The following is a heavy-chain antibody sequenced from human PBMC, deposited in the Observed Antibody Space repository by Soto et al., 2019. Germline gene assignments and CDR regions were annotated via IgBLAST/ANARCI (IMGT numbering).Heavy chain of an antibody. V-gene: IGHV1-18*01. CDR2: ISAYNGNT. J-gene: IGHJ4*02. CDR1: GYTFTSYG. CDR3: ARVRPLDYNFDY. D-gene: IGHD4-4*01. Sequence: GSVKVSCKASGYTFTSYGISWVRQAPGQGLEWMGWISAYNGNTNYAQKLQGRVTMTTDTSTSTAYMELRSLRSDDTAVYYCARVRPLDYNFDYWGPGTLVLVSS.